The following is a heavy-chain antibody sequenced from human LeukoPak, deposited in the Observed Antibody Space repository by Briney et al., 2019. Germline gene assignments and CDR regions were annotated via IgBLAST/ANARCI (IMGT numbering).Heavy chain of an antibody. J-gene: IGHJ3*02. CDR1: GGSISSYY. CDR2: IYYSGST. D-gene: IGHD3-22*01. CDR3: ARHDYYDSSGKIGNDAFDI. V-gene: IGHV4-59*08. Sequence: PSETLSLTCTVSGGSISSYYWSWIRQPPGKGLECVGYIYYSGSTNYNPSLKSRVTISVDTSKNQFSLKLSSVTAADTAVYYCARHDYYDSSGKIGNDAFDIWGQGTMVTVSS.